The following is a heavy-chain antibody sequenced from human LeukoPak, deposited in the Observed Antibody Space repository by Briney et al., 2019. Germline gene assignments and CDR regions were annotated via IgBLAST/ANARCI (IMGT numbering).Heavy chain of an antibody. CDR2: SSSSSSYI. Sequence: GGSLRLSCAASGFTFSSYSMNWVRQAPGKGLELVSSSSSSSSYIYYADSVKGRFTISRDNAKNSLYLQMHSLRAEDTAVYYCARGPMIESTDVWGKGTTVTISS. CDR3: ARGPMIESTDV. V-gene: IGHV3-21*01. CDR1: GFTFSSYS. D-gene: IGHD3-22*01. J-gene: IGHJ6*04.